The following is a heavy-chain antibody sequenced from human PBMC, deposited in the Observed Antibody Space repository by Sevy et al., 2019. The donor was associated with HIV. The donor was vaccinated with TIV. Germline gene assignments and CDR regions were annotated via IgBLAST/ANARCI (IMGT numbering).Heavy chain of an antibody. Sequence: GGSLRLSCAASGFTFSKYSMSWVRQPPGKGLEWVSTLSFGCGEINYADSVKGRFTISRDNSKSSVYLQMNNLGPEDTAVYYCAREGCTKPHDYWCQGTLVTVSS. V-gene: IGHV3-23*01. J-gene: IGHJ4*02. CDR3: AREGCTKPHDY. CDR2: LSFGCGEI. CDR1: GFTFSKYS. D-gene: IGHD2-8*01.